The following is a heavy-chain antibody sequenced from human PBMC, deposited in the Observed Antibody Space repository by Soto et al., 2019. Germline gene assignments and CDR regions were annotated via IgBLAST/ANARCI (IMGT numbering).Heavy chain of an antibody. J-gene: IGHJ4*02. V-gene: IGHV4-59*08. CDR2: IYYSGST. CDR1: GGSISSYY. CDR3: ARRYGYFFDY. Sequence: SETLSLTCTVSGGSISSYYWSWIRQPPGKGLEWIGYIYYSGSTNYNPSLKSRVTISVDTSKNQLSLKLSSVTAADTAVYYCARRYGYFFDYWGQGTLVTVSS. D-gene: IGHD4-17*01.